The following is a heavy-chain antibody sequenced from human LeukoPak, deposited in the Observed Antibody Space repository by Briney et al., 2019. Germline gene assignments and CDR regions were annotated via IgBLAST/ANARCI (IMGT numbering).Heavy chain of an antibody. CDR2: IWYDGSNK. D-gene: IGHD6-6*01. J-gene: IGHJ4*02. Sequence: PGGSLRLSCAASGFTFSSYGMHWVRQAPGKGLEWVAVIWYDGSNKYYADSVKGRFTISRDNSKNTLYLQMNSLRAEDTAVYYCARGSSSSRLFDYWGQGTLVTVSS. V-gene: IGHV3-33*01. CDR1: GFTFSSYG. CDR3: ARGSSSSRLFDY.